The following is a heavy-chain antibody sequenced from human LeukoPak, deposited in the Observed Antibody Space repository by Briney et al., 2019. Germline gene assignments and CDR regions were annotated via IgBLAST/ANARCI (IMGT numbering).Heavy chain of an antibody. CDR2: ISSSGSTI. D-gene: IGHD3-22*01. V-gene: IGHV3-48*03. CDR3: ARLPPYYYDSSGYYYHHENDY. CDR1: GFTLSSYE. Sequence: GGSLRLSCAASGFTLSSYEMNWVRQAPGKGLEWVSYISSSGSTIYYADSVKGRFTISRDNAKNSLYLRMNSLRAEDTAVYYCARLPPYYYDSSGYYYHHENDYWGQGTLVTVSS. J-gene: IGHJ4*02.